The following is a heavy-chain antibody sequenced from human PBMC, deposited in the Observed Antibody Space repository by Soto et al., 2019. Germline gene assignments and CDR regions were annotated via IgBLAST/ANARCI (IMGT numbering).Heavy chain of an antibody. CDR3: AREGGGFDWLYPFDS. CDR1: GFTFSTYE. J-gene: IGHJ4*02. Sequence: GGSLRLSCAASGFTFSTYEMNWVRQAPGKGLEWISYMSASGATIYYADSVKGRFTISRDNAKNSLYLHMDSLRADDTAVYYCAREGGGFDWLYPFDSWGQGRLVTVSS. D-gene: IGHD3-9*01. CDR2: MSASGATI. V-gene: IGHV3-48*03.